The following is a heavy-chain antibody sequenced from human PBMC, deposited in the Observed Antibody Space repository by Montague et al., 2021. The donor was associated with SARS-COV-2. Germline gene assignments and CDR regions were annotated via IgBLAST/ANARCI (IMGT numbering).Heavy chain of an antibody. D-gene: IGHD5-18*01. Sequence: TLSLTCTVSGASISNPTYSWGWIRQPAGKELDWIGRMFTSGSTTYNPSLKSRVTISVDTSKKQFSLRLNSVTAADTAVYYCARGGGYSYGALDYWGQGTLVTVSS. CDR2: MFTSGST. CDR1: GASISNPTYS. J-gene: IGHJ4*02. CDR3: ARGGGYSYGALDY. V-gene: IGHV4-61*02.